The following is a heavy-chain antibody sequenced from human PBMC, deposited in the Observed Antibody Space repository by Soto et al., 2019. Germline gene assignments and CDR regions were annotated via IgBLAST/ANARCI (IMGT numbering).Heavy chain of an antibody. CDR1: GGTFSSYT. D-gene: IGHD2-15*01. J-gene: IGHJ6*02. CDR2: IIPILGIA. V-gene: IGHV1-69*02. CDR3: ARATVVTEKYYYYGMDV. Sequence: ASVKVSCKASGGTFSSYTISWVRQAPGQGLEWMGRIIPILGIANYAQKFQGRVTITADKSTSTAYMELSSLRSEDTAVYYCARATVVTEKYYYYGMDVWGQGTTVTVSS.